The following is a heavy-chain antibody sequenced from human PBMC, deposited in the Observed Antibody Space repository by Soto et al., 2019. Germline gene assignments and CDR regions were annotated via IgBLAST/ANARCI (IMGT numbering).Heavy chain of an antibody. Sequence: EVQLLESGGGLVQPGGSLRLSCAASGFTFSSYAMSWVRQAPGKGLEWVSAISGSGGSTYYADSVKGRFTISRDNSKNTLYLQMNSLRAEDTAVYYCAKGGCSSTSCYFYYFDYWGQGTLVTVSS. CDR1: GFTFSSYA. D-gene: IGHD2-2*01. J-gene: IGHJ4*02. CDR3: AKGGCSSTSCYFYYFDY. V-gene: IGHV3-23*01. CDR2: ISGSGGST.